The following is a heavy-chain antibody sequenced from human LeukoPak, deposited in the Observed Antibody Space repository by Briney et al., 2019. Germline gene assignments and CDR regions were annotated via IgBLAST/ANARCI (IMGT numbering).Heavy chain of an antibody. V-gene: IGHV1-69*13. CDR3: ARDRRDPDEGNFDY. Sequence: ASVKVSCKASGYTFTSYGISWVRQAPGQGLEWMGGIIPIFGTANYAQKFQGRVTITADESTSTAYMELSSLRSEDTAVYYCARDRRDPDEGNFDYWGQGTLVTVSS. CDR2: IIPIFGTA. J-gene: IGHJ4*02. CDR1: GYTFTSYG. D-gene: IGHD1-14*01.